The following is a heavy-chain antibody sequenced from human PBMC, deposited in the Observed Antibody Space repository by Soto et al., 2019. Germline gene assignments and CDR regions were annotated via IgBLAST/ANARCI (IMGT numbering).Heavy chain of an antibody. D-gene: IGHD3-22*01. CDR1: GYSFAGYW. CDR3: ARQIYDSDTGPNSQYYFDS. Sequence: GESLKISCKGSGYSFAGYWITWVRQKPGKGLEWMGRIDPSDSQTYYSPSFRGHVTISATKSITTVFLQWSSLRASDTAMYYCARQIYDSDTGPNSQYYFDSGGQGTPVTVSS. V-gene: IGHV5-10-1*01. CDR2: IDPSDSQT. J-gene: IGHJ4*02.